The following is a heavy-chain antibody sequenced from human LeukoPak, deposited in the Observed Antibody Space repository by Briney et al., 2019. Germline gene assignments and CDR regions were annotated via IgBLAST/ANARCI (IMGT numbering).Heavy chain of an antibody. D-gene: IGHD6-13*01. CDR3: AKQTGSWHDHYFDY. CDR2: ISGSGGST. CDR1: RFIFSSYA. V-gene: IGHV3-23*01. Sequence: PGGSLRLSCAASRFIFSSYAMSWVRQAPGKGLEWVSGISGSGGSTYYAGSVKGRFTISRDSSKNTLYLQVNRLRVEDTAVYYCAKQTGSWHDHYFDYWGQGTLVTVSS. J-gene: IGHJ4*02.